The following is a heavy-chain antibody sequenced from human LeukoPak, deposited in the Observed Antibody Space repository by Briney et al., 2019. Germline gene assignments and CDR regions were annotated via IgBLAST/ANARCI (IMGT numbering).Heavy chain of an antibody. Sequence: IPSETLSLTCTVSGGSISSYYWSWIRQPPGKGLEWIGYIYYSGSTKYKPSLKSRVTISVDTSKNQFSLKLSSVTAADTAVYYCARGRFLDAFDIWGQGTTVTVSS. CDR1: GGSISSYY. CDR3: ARGRFLDAFDI. D-gene: IGHD3-3*01. CDR2: IYYSGST. J-gene: IGHJ3*02. V-gene: IGHV4-59*01.